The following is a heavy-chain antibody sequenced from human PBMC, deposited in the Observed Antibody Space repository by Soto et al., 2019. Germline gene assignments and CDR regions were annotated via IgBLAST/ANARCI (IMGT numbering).Heavy chain of an antibody. V-gene: IGHV3-30-3*01. CDR3: ARQSDYGSGWFLDS. CDR1: GFTFSSYA. Sequence: GGSLRLSCAASGFTFSSYAMHWVRQAPGKGLEWLAVISFDGSNKYYADSVKGRFTISRDNSKNTLFLQMNSLRPEDTAVYSCARQSDYGSGWFLDSWGQGTLVTVS. J-gene: IGHJ5*02. CDR2: ISFDGSNK. D-gene: IGHD6-19*01.